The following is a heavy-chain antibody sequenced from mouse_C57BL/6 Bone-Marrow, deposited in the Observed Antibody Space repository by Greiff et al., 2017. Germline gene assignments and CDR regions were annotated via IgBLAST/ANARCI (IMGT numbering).Heavy chain of an antibody. CDR3: ARSLYYGSSYEYFDV. V-gene: IGHV1-82*01. CDR1: GYAFSSSW. Sequence: VMLVESGPELVKPGASVKISCKASGYAFSSSWMNWVKQRPGKGLEWIGRIYPGDGDTNYNGKFKGKATLTADKSSSTAYMQLSSLTSEDSAVYFCARSLYYGSSYEYFDVWGTGTTVTVSS. D-gene: IGHD1-1*01. CDR2: IYPGDGDT. J-gene: IGHJ1*03.